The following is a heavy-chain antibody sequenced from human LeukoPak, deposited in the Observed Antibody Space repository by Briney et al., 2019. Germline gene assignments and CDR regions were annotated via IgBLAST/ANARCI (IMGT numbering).Heavy chain of an antibody. J-gene: IGHJ4*02. CDR1: GYIFTNYY. CDR3: ARDHGSAYYRAPRH. V-gene: IGHV1-46*01. Sequence: ASVKVSCKASGYIFTNYYMHWVRQAPGQGLEWMGTINPSGGSTTYEQKFQGRVTMPRDTSTSTVYMELSSLRSEDTAVYYCARDHGSAYYRAPRHWGQGTLVTVSS. CDR2: INPSGGST. D-gene: IGHD3-10*01.